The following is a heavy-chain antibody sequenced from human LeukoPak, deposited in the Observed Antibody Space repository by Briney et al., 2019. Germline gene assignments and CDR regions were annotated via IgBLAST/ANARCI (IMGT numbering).Heavy chain of an antibody. CDR2: ISYDGSNK. Sequence: GRSLRLSCAASGFTFSSYAMHWVRQAPGKGLEWVAVISYDGSNKYYADSVKGRFTISRDNSKNTLYLQVNSLRAEDTAVYYCARDRYVRDYYGSGSYPYAEYFQHWGQGTLVTVSS. CDR3: ARDRYVRDYYGSGSYPYAEYFQH. V-gene: IGHV3-30*04. CDR1: GFTFSSYA. D-gene: IGHD3-10*01. J-gene: IGHJ1*01.